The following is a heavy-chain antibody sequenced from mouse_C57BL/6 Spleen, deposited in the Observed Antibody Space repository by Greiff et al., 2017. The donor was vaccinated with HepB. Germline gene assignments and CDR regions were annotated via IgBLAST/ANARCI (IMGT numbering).Heavy chain of an antibody. J-gene: IGHJ1*03. CDR1: GYTFTSYW. CDR3: VYGSSHYWYFDV. D-gene: IGHD1-1*01. Sequence: QVQLQQPGAELVKPGASVKLSCKASGYTFTSYWMHWVKQRPGQGLEWIGMIHPNSGSTNYNEKFKSKATLTVDKSSSTAYMQLSSLTSEDSAVYDCVYGSSHYWYFDVWGTGTTVTVSS. CDR2: IHPNSGST. V-gene: IGHV1-64*01.